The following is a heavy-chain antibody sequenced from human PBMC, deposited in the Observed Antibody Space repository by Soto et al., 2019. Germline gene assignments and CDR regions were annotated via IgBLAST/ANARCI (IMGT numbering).Heavy chain of an antibody. Sequence: QVQLVQSGAEVKKPGSSVKVSCKASGGTFSSYAISWVRQAPGHGLEWMGGIIPIFGTANYAQKFQGRVTVTADESTSKAYMELSSLSSEDTAVYYCARNQASYYYDSSGYFDYWGQGTLVTVSS. CDR3: ARNQASYYYDSSGYFDY. D-gene: IGHD3-22*01. CDR1: GGTFSSYA. CDR2: IIPIFGTA. V-gene: IGHV1-69*01. J-gene: IGHJ4*02.